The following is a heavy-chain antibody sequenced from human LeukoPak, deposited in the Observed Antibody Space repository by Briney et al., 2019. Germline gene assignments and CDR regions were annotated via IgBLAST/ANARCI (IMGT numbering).Heavy chain of an antibody. Sequence: SETLSLTCAVYGGSFSGYYWSWIRQPPGKGLEWVGEINHSGSTNYNPSLKRRVTISVDTSKNQFSLKLSSVTAADTAVYYCARDVPGIAAAGTFWFDPWGQGTLVTVSS. J-gene: IGHJ5*02. D-gene: IGHD6-13*01. CDR2: INHSGST. CDR3: ARDVPGIAAAGTFWFDP. CDR1: GGSFSGYY. V-gene: IGHV4-34*01.